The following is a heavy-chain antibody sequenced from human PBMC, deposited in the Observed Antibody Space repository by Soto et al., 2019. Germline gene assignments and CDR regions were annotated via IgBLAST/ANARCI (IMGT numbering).Heavy chain of an antibody. CDR2: IYPGDSDT. CDR3: ARHGLIAVAGTDYYYYGMDV. J-gene: IGHJ6*02. V-gene: IGHV5-51*01. D-gene: IGHD6-19*01. Sequence: PRESLKISCQGSGYSFTSYWIGWVRQMPGKGLEWMGIIYPGDSDTRYSPSFQGQVTISADKSISTAYLQWSSLKASDTAMYYCARHGLIAVAGTDYYYYGMDVWGQGTTVTVSS. CDR1: GYSFTSYW.